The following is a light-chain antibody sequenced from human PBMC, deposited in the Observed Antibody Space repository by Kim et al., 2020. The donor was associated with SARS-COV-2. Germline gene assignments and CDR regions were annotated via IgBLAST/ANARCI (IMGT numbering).Light chain of an antibody. V-gene: IGKV3-20*01. Sequence: EIVLTQSPGTLSLSPRDRASLSCRATQRITNSYLAWYQQKPGQAPRLLIHRASARATGIPDRFSGSESGTDFTLTISRLEPEDFAVYYCQQYGSAYTFGQGTKLEI. J-gene: IGKJ2*01. CDR3: QQYGSAYT. CDR1: QRITNSY. CDR2: RAS.